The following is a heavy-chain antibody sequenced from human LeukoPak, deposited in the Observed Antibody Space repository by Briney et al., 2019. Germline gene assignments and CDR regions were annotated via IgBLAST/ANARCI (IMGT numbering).Heavy chain of an antibody. Sequence: GRSLRLSCAASGFTFSSYGMHWVRQAPGKGLEWVAVIWYDGSNKYYADSVKGRFTISRDNSKNTLYLQMNSLRAEGTAVYYCARLVTGTTVINSGWFDPWGQGTLVTVSS. CDR1: GFTFSSYG. D-gene: IGHD4-23*01. V-gene: IGHV3-33*01. CDR2: IWYDGSNK. J-gene: IGHJ5*02. CDR3: ARLVTGTTVINSGWFDP.